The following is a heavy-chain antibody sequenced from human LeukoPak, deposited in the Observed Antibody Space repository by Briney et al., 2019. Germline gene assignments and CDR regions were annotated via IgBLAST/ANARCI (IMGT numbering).Heavy chain of an antibody. Sequence: YPGGSLRLSCAASGFTFSSYAMSWVRQAPGKGLEWVSAISGSGGSTYYADSVKGRFTISRDNSKNTLYLQMNSLRAEDTAVYYCARECLGWGSCYSGNGMDVWGQGTTVTVSS. J-gene: IGHJ6*02. CDR3: ARECLGWGSCYSGNGMDV. V-gene: IGHV3-23*01. D-gene: IGHD2-15*01. CDR1: GFTFSSYA. CDR2: ISGSGGST.